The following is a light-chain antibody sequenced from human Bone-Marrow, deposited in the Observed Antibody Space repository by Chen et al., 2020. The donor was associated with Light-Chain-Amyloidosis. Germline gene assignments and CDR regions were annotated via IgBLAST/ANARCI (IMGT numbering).Light chain of an antibody. V-gene: IGKV3-20*01. Sequence: EIVLTQAPATLSLFSGEGANLSCRASQTISSNYLTWYQQKFGQAPRLLIYGSSSRATGIPERFTGSGSGTDFTLTINRLEPEDFAMYYCQQYGTSPLTFGGGTKVEIK. CDR3: QQYGTSPLT. J-gene: IGKJ4*01. CDR1: QTISSNY. CDR2: GSS.